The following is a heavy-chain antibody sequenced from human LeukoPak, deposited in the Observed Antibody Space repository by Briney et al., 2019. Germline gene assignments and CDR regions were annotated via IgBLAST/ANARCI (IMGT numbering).Heavy chain of an antibody. Sequence: NPSETLSLTCTVSGGSISSGDYYWSWIRQPAGKGLEWIGRISSSGSTNYNPSLKSRVTISVDTSKNQFSLKLSSVTAADTAVYFCARGPYSYDSSGAFDIWGQGTMVTVSS. D-gene: IGHD3-22*01. V-gene: IGHV4-61*02. CDR3: ARGPYSYDSSGAFDI. J-gene: IGHJ3*02. CDR2: ISSSGST. CDR1: GGSISSGDYY.